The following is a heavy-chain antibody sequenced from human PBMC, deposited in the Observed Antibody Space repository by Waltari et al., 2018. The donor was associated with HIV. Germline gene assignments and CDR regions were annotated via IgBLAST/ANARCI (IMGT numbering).Heavy chain of an antibody. D-gene: IGHD3-22*01. CDR3: ARDQDYYDSSGYTSYAFDI. V-gene: IGHV4-38-2*02. CDR1: ASSISRNYY. CDR2: IYRSGTT. J-gene: IGHJ3*02. Sequence: QVLLQESGPSLVKSSETLSLTCTVSASSISRNYYWGWIRQAPGTGLEWIGSIYRSGTTYYNPSFKTRVTISVNMSKNQYSLKLSSLTAADTAMYYCARDQDYYDSSGYTSYAFDIWVRGTMIIVSS.